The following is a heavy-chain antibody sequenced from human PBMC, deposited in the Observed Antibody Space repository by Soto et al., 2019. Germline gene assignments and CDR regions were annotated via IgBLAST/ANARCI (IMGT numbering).Heavy chain of an antibody. V-gene: IGHV3-23*01. CDR2: ISGSGVST. CDR1: GFTFSSYA. CDR3: AEEHGYSRGWSPFDY. D-gene: IGHD6-19*01. J-gene: IGHJ4*02. Sequence: EVQLLESGGGLVQPGGSLRLSCAASGFTFSSYAMSWVRQAPGKGLEWVSAISGSGVSTYYADSVKGRFTISRDNSKNTLYLQMNSLRAEDTAVYYCAEEHGYSRGWSPFDYWGQGTLVTVSS.